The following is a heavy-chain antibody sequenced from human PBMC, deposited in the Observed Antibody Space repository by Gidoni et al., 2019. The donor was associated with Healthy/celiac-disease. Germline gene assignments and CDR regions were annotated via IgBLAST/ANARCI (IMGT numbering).Heavy chain of an antibody. V-gene: IGHV1-8*01. J-gene: IGHJ6*02. CDR2: MNPNSGNT. CDR3: ARSPLGYYYYGMDV. CDR1: GYTFTSYD. Sequence: QVQLVQSGAEVKKPGASVKVSCQASGYTFTSYDINWVRQATGQGLEWMGWMNPNSGNTGYAQKFQGRVTRTRNISISTAYMELSSLRSEDTAVYYCARSPLGYYYYGMDVWGQGTTVTVSS.